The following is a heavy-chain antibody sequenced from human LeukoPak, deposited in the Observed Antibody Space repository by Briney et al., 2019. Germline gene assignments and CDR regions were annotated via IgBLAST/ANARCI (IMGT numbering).Heavy chain of an antibody. Sequence: GASVNLSCKASVYIFTSYGMRWVRQAPGQGLEWMVWISAYNGNTKYAEKVRGRVTMARDTSTSTAYVELRSLRSADTAVYYCARGGLVVVVAATPSTTPGLLHWLDPWGEGTLVTVSS. D-gene: IGHD2-15*01. CDR2: ISAYNGNT. J-gene: IGHJ5*02. CDR1: VYIFTSYG. V-gene: IGHV1-18*01. CDR3: ARGGLVVVVAATPSTTPGLLHWLDP.